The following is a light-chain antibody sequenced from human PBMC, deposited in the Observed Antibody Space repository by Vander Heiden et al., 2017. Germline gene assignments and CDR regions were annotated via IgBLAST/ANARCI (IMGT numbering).Light chain of an antibody. CDR2: KAS. CDR1: QPMTSW. J-gene: IGKJ2*01. V-gene: IGKV1-5*03. Sequence: DIQVTQSPSIVSATIGDTITITCRPSQPMTSWMAWYQQRPGTAPKVLIQKASNRASGVPSRFSGSGSGTEFTLTISSLQPEDFATYYCQQYNNSVFGQGTKVEMK. CDR3: QQYNNSV.